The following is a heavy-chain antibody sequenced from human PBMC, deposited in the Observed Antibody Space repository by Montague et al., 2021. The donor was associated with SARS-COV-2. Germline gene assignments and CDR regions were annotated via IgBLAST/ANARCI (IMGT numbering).Heavy chain of an antibody. CDR2: MYYSGST. J-gene: IGHJ4*02. Sequence: SETLSLTCTVSGGSISSYYWSWIRQPPGKGLEWIGYMYYSGSTNYNPSLKSRVTLSVDTSKNQFSLKLSSVTAADTAVYYCAGDFDYWGQGTLVTASS. V-gene: IGHV4-59*13. CDR3: AGDFDY. CDR1: GGSISSYY.